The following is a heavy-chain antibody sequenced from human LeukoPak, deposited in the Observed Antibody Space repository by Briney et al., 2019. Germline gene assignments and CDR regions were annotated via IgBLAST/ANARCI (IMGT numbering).Heavy chain of an antibody. CDR3: ARALGAAAGT. Sequence: GGSLRLSCAASGFTFSDYYLTWIRQAPGKGLEWVSCISGRSSYTNYADSVKGRFTISRDNAKNSLYLEMNSLRADDTAVYYCARALGAAAGTWGQGTLVTVSS. CDR1: GFTFSDYY. J-gene: IGHJ5*02. CDR2: ISGRSSYT. V-gene: IGHV3-11*06. D-gene: IGHD6-13*01.